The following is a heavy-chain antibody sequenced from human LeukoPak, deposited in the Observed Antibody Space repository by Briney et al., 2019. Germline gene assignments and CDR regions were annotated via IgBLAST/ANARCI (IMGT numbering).Heavy chain of an antibody. V-gene: IGHV3-23*01. J-gene: IGHJ4*02. CDR2: IVDSGGST. D-gene: IGHD3-22*01. CDR1: GFNFRSYG. CDR3: GKDFYDSSGYTDY. Sequence: GGSLRLSCAASGFNFRSYGMSWVRQAPGKGLEWVSGIVDSGGSTYYADSVKGRFTISRDNPENTLYLQMNSLRAEDTAIYYCGKDFYDSSGYTDYWGQGTLVTVSS.